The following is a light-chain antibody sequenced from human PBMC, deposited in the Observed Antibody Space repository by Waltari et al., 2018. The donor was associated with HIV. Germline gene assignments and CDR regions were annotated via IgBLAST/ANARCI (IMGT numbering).Light chain of an antibody. Sequence: QSALTQPRSVSGSPGQPVTISCTVTSSDVDGYHYVSWYQPHPSKAPNLMIYDVNTRPSGVPDRFAGSKSGNTASLTISGLQTEDEADYYCYSYAGSYTSVFGTGTTVTVL. V-gene: IGLV2-11*01. CDR3: YSYAGSYTSV. CDR2: DVN. J-gene: IGLJ1*01. CDR1: SSDVDGYHY.